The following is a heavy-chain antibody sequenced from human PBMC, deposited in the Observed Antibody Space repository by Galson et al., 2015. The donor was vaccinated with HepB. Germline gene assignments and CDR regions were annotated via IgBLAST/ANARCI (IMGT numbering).Heavy chain of an antibody. J-gene: IGHJ5*02. CDR2: INSDGSST. D-gene: IGHD3-9*01. V-gene: IGHV3-74*01. CDR1: GFTFNSYW. CDR3: ARGSDRMTGYLADNWFDP. Sequence: SLRLSCAASGFTFNSYWMHWIRQAPGKGLVWVSRINSDGSSTTYADFVKGRFTISRDNAKNTVYLQMNSLRVEDTAVYFCARGSDRMTGYLADNWFDPWGQGTLVTVSS.